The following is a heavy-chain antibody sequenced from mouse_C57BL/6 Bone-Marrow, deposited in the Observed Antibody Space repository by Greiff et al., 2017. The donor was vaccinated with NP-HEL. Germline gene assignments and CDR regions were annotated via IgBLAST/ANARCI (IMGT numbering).Heavy chain of an antibody. CDR3: ARTRELGRYFDV. Sequence: VKLVESGPGLVAPSQSLSITCTVSGFSLISYALSWVRQPPGKGLEWLGVIWTGGGTNYNLALKCRLSISKDNSKSQVFLKMNSLQTDDTARYYCARTRELGRYFDVWGTGTTVTVSS. V-gene: IGHV2-9-1*01. CDR1: GFSLISYA. CDR2: IWTGGGT. J-gene: IGHJ1*03. D-gene: IGHD4-1*01.